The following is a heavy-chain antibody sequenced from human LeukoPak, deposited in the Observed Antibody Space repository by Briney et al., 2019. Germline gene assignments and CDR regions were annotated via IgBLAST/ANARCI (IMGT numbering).Heavy chain of an antibody. CDR3: AREGYYVGFDY. Sequence: PSETLSLTCTVSGGSIGSHYWTWIRQTPGKGLEWIGYVYDIGSTKYNPSLKSRVTISVDTSKNQFSLRLSFVTAADTAVYYCAREGYYVGFDYWGQGTLVTVSS. CDR2: VYDIGST. D-gene: IGHD3-10*02. CDR1: GGSIGSHY. V-gene: IGHV4-59*11. J-gene: IGHJ4*02.